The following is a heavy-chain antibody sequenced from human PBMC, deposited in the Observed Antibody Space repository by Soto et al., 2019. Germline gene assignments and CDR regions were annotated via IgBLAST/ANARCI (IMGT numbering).Heavy chain of an antibody. CDR3: ARDEYFDRSGVLL. CDR1: GGSISSGDYY. Sequence: QVQLQESGPGLVKPSQTLSLTCTVSGGSISSGDYYWSWFRQPPGKGLEWIGYIFYNGLTYYSPSLKSRITISVDTSKNQFSLKLSSVTAADTAVYYCARDEYFDRSGVLLWGQGTLVTVSS. D-gene: IGHD3-22*01. CDR2: IFYNGLT. V-gene: IGHV4-30-4*01. J-gene: IGHJ4*02.